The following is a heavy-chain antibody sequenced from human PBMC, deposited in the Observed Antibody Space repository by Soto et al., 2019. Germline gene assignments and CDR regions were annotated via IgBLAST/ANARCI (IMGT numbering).Heavy chain of an antibody. CDR2: INHSGST. J-gene: IGHJ4*02. CDR1: GGSFSGYY. D-gene: IGHD2-15*01. CDR3: ARGLHCSGGSCYPWYYFDY. V-gene: IGHV4-34*01. Sequence: SETLSLTCAVYGGSFSGYYWSWIRQPPGKGLEWIGEINHSGSTNYNPSLKSRVTISVDTSKNQFSLKLSSVTAADTAVYYCARGLHCSGGSCYPWYYFDYWGQGTLVTVSS.